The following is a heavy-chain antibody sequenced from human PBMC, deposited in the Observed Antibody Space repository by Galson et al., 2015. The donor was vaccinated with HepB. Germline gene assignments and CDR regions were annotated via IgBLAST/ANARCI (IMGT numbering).Heavy chain of an antibody. CDR3: ARESREYSSGWFLGTFNYRGV. CDR1: GGSINFYY. D-gene: IGHD6-19*01. J-gene: IGHJ6*03. CDR2: ISYSGTT. Sequence: LTCTVSGGSINFYYWSWIRQPPGKGLEWIGHISYSGTTNYNPSLKSRVTISVDTSKNQFSLKLNSVTAADTAVYYCARESREYSSGWFLGTFNYRGVWGNGSTVTVSS. V-gene: IGHV4-59*01.